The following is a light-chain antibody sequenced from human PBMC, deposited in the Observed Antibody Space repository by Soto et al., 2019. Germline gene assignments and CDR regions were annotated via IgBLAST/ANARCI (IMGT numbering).Light chain of an antibody. Sequence: QSVLTQPASVSGSPGQSITISCTGTSSDVGGYNYVSWYQQHPGKAPKLMIYEVSNRPSGVSNRFSGSKSGNTASLTISGLQAEDEADYYCSSYTSSSTLGPYVFGTGTKVTVL. CDR3: SSYTSSSTLGPYV. CDR1: SSDVGGYNY. J-gene: IGLJ1*01. V-gene: IGLV2-14*01. CDR2: EVS.